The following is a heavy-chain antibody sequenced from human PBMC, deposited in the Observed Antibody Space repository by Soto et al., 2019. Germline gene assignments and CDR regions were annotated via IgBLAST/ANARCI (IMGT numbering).Heavy chain of an antibody. Sequence: SESLSLTSTVSGRSISSGVTVSYWTWIRQLPGKGLEWIGYIYYTGNTYYNPSLKSRPTISIDTSENQFSLKLTSVTAADTAVYFCASGHDAYKVRYWGQGT. D-gene: IGHD1-1*01. CDR1: GRSISSGVTVSY. CDR3: ASGHDAYKVRY. J-gene: IGHJ4*02. CDR2: IYYTGNT. V-gene: IGHV4-31*03.